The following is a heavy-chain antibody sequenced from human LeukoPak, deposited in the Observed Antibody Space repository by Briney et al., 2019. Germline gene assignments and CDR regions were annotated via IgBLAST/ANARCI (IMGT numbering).Heavy chain of an antibody. D-gene: IGHD6-13*01. V-gene: IGHV1-69*13. Sequence: PVKVSCKASGGTFSSYAISWVRQAPGQGLEWMGGIIPIFGTANYAQKFQGRVTITADESTSTAYMELSSPRSEDTAVYYCARDLELAAAGFSYYYYMDVWGKGTTVTVSS. CDR3: ARDLELAAAGFSYYYYMDV. CDR2: IIPIFGTA. CDR1: GGTFSSYA. J-gene: IGHJ6*03.